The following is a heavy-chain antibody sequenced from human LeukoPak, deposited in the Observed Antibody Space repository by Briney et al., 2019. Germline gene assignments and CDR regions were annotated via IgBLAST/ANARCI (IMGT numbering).Heavy chain of an antibody. D-gene: IGHD3-22*01. V-gene: IGHV3-20*04. CDR2: ISWNGGST. J-gene: IGHJ3*02. CDR1: GFTFDDFG. Sequence: GGSLRLSCAPSGFTFDDFGMSWVRQTPGKGLEWVSGISWNGGSTGYADSVKGRFTISRDNSKNTLYLQMNSLRAEDTAVYYCAKHPTYYYDRPDAFDIWGQGTMVTVSS. CDR3: AKHPTYYYDRPDAFDI.